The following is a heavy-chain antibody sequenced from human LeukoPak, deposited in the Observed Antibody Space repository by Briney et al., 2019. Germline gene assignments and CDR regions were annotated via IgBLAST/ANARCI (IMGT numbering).Heavy chain of an antibody. CDR2: ITSSSTYI. CDR1: GFTFSNYN. J-gene: IGHJ4*02. D-gene: IGHD5-24*01. V-gene: IGHV3-21*01. CDR3: AREGYSPRDGYNFNFDY. Sequence: GGSLRLSCAASGFTFSNYNMNWVRQAPGKGLEWVSSITSSSTYIYYADSVKGRFTISRDNAKNSLYLQMNSLRAEDTAVYYCAREGYSPRDGYNFNFDYWGQGTLVTVSS.